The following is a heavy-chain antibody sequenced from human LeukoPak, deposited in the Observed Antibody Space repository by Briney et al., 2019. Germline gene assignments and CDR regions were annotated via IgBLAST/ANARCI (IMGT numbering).Heavy chain of an antibody. V-gene: IGHV3-30*18. CDR1: GFTCSSYG. Sequence: QPGRSLRHYCGASGFTCSSYGMHGVRQAPGKGLEWVAVISYDGSNKYYADSVKGRFTISRDNSKNTLYLQMNSLRAEDTAVYYCAKDYILTGYYGSFFDYWGQGTLVTVSS. D-gene: IGHD3-9*01. CDR2: ISYDGSNK. CDR3: AKDYILTGYYGSFFDY. J-gene: IGHJ4*02.